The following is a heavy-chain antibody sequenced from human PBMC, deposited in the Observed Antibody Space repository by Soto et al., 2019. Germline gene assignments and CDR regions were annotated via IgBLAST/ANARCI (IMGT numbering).Heavy chain of an antibody. D-gene: IGHD2-2*01. CDR2: INSDGSST. V-gene: IGHV3-74*01. Sequence: AGSTILSSAASGFPFSSCWMHWVRQAPGKGLVWVSRINSDGSSTNYADSVKGRFTTSRDNAKNTLYLQMSSLRAEDTAVYYCARGALVAAKDYWGQGTLVTVSS. CDR3: ARGALVAAKDY. CDR1: GFPFSSCW. J-gene: IGHJ4*02.